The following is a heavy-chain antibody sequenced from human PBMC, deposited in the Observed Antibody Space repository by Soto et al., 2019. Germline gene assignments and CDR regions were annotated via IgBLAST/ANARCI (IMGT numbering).Heavy chain of an antibody. CDR3: AKDPIPYYYDSSGYTQLYYFDY. D-gene: IGHD3-22*01. CDR2: ISGSGGST. V-gene: IGHV3-23*01. J-gene: IGHJ4*02. Sequence: HPVGSLRLSCAASGFTFSSYAMSWVRQAPGKGLEWVSAISGSGGSTYYADSVKGRFTISRDNSKNTLYLQMNSLRAEDTAVYYCAKDPIPYYYDSSGYTQLYYFDYWGQGTLVTVSS. CDR1: GFTFSSYA.